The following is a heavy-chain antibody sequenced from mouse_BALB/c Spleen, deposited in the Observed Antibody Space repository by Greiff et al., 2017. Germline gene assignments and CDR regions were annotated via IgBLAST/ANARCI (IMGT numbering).Heavy chain of an antibody. V-gene: IGHV1S81*02. CDR3: ANLLTMDY. CDR1: GYTFTSYW. J-gene: IGHJ4*01. D-gene: IGHD2-1*01. Sequence: QVQLQQSGAELVKPGASVKLSCKASGYTFTSYWMHWVKQRPGQGLEWIGEINPSNGRTNYNEKFKSKATLTVDKSSSTAYMQLSSLTSEDSAVYYCANLLTMDYWGQGTSVTVSS. CDR2: INPSNGRT.